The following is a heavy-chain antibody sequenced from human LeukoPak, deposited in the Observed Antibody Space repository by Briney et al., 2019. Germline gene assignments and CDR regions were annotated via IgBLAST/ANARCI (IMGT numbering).Heavy chain of an antibody. D-gene: IGHD6-19*01. V-gene: IGHV3-33*06. CDR2: IWYDGSNK. CDR3: SKHGYSSGWPQVPCDY. Sequence: GGSLRLSCAASGITFRTYGMHWVRQAPGKGLEWVAVIWYDGSNKYYADSVKGRFTISRDNSKNTLYLQMNSLRAEDTAVYYCSKHGYSSGWPQVPCDYWGQGTLVTVSS. CDR1: GITFRTYG. J-gene: IGHJ4*02.